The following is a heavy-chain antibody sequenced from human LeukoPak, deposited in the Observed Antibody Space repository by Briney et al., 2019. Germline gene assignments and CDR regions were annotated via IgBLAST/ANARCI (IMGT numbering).Heavy chain of an antibody. J-gene: IGHJ5*02. D-gene: IGHD6-13*01. Sequence: SETLSLTCTVSGGSISSHYWSWIRQPPGKGLEWIGYIYYSGSTNYNPSLKSRVTISVDTSKNQFSLKLSSVTAADTAVYYCARLPFSSSWYWFDPWGQGTLDTVSS. CDR3: ARLPFSSSWYWFDP. V-gene: IGHV4-59*11. CDR1: GGSISSHY. CDR2: IYYSGST.